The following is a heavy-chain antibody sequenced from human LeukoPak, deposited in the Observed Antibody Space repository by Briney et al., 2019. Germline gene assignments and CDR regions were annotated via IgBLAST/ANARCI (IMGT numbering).Heavy chain of an antibody. CDR1: GFTFSDYY. CDR3: AALGGYCTNGVYHRGGALFY. D-gene: IGHD2-8*01. CDR2: ISSSGSTI. J-gene: IGHJ4*02. V-gene: IGHV3-11*01. Sequence: PGGSLRLSCAASGFTFSDYYMSWIRQAPGKGLEWVSYISSSGSTIYYADSVKGRFTISRDNAKNSLYLQMNSLRAEDTAVYYCAALGGYCTNGVYHRGGALFYWGQGTLVTVSS.